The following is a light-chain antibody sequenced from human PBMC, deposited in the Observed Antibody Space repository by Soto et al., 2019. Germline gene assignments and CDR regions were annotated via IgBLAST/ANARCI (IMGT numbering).Light chain of an antibody. CDR1: QSIRSW. V-gene: IGKV1-5*03. Sequence: DIQMTQSPSTLSASVGDRVIITCRASQSIRSWLAWYQQKPGKAPNLLIYKASTLKSGVPSRFSGSGSGTEFTITISSLQPDDFATYYCQQYDNDSWTFGQGTKVEIK. J-gene: IGKJ1*01. CDR2: KAS. CDR3: QQYDNDSWT.